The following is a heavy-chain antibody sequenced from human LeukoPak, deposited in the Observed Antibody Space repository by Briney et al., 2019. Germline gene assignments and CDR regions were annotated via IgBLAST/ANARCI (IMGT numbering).Heavy chain of an antibody. Sequence: GVSLRLSCAASGLTFNRYNMNWVRQAPGKGLEWVSYISSSSSTIYYADSVKGRFTISRDSAKTSLFLQMNSLRDEDTAVYYCARAYSSSSGRDAFDSWGLGTLVTVSS. CDR2: ISSSSSTI. J-gene: IGHJ3*02. CDR1: GLTFNRYN. CDR3: ARAYSSSSGRDAFDS. D-gene: IGHD6-6*01. V-gene: IGHV3-48*02.